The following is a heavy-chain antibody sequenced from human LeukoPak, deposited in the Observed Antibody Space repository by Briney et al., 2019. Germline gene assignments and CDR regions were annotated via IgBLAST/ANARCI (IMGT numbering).Heavy chain of an antibody. CDR1: GGSISSYY. D-gene: IGHD3-10*01. CDR3: ARVPRFGDDAFDI. Sequence: SETLSLTCTVSGGSISSYYWSWIRQPPGKGLEWIGYIYYSGSTNYNPSLKSRVTISVDTSKNQFSLKLSSVTAADTAVYYCARVPRFGDDAFDIWGQGTMVTVSS. CDR2: IYYSGST. J-gene: IGHJ3*02. V-gene: IGHV4-59*08.